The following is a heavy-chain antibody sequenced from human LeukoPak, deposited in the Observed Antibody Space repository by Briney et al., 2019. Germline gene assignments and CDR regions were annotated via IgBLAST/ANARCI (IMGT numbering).Heavy chain of an antibody. CDR1: GYTFTSYY. Sequence: ASVKVSCKASGYTFTSYYMHWVRQAPGQGLEWMGIFNPSGGSTSYAQKFQGRVTMTRDTSTSTVYMELSSLRSEDTAVYYCAREGPSDFWSGYFSYWGQGTLVTVSS. J-gene: IGHJ4*02. CDR3: AREGPSDFWSGYFSY. CDR2: FNPSGGST. V-gene: IGHV1-46*01. D-gene: IGHD3-3*01.